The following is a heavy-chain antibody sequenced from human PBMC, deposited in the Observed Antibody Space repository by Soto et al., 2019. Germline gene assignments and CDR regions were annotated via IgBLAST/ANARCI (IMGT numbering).Heavy chain of an antibody. CDR3: AKDRPDTAMDLRYYFDY. V-gene: IGHV3-30*18. D-gene: IGHD5-18*01. Sequence: GGSLRLSCAASGFTFSSYGMHWVRQAPGKGLEWVAVISYDGSNKYYADSVKGRFTISRDNSKNTLYLQMNSLGAEDTAVYYCAKDRPDTAMDLRYYFDYWGQGTLVTVSS. CDR1: GFTFSSYG. J-gene: IGHJ4*02. CDR2: ISYDGSNK.